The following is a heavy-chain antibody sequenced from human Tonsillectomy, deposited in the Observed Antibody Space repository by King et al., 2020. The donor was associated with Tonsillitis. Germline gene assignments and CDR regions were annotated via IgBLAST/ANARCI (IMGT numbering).Heavy chain of an antibody. D-gene: IGHD6-13*01. CDR3: ARGSVLSIAASEGASYHMDV. Sequence: VQLQQWGARLLKPSETLSLTCAVYGGSFSGHYWSWIRQPPGKGLEWIGEINHSGSANYNPSLKSRVTTSGDTSKNQFSLNLSSVTAADTAVDYCARGSVLSIAASEGASYHMDVWGKGTTVTVSS. V-gene: IGHV4-34*01. J-gene: IGHJ6*03. CDR1: GGSFSGHY. CDR2: INHSGSA.